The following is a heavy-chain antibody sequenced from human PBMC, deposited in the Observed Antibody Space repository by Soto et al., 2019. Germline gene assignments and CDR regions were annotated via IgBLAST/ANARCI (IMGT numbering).Heavy chain of an antibody. V-gene: IGHV4-4*07. CDR2: IYTSGST. CDR3: ARSPGSSYSSGWYGRNWYFDL. D-gene: IGHD6-19*01. CDR1: GGSISSYY. Sequence: QVQLQESGPGLVKPSETLSLTCTVSGGSISSYYWSWIRQPAGKGLEWIGRIYTSGSTNYNPSLKGRVTMSVDTSKNQFSLKLSSVTAADTAVYYCARSPGSSYSSGWYGRNWYFDLWGRGTLVTVSS. J-gene: IGHJ2*01.